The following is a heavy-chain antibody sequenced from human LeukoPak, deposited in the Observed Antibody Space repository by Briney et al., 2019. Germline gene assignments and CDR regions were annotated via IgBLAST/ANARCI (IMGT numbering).Heavy chain of an antibody. Sequence: GGSLRLSRAASGFTFSSYAISWVRQAPGKGLEWVSAISGSGGTTYYADSVKGRFTISRDNSKNTLYLQMNSLRAEDTAVYYCAKFYYDFWSGYGYYFDYWGQGTLVTVSS. D-gene: IGHD3-3*01. J-gene: IGHJ4*02. V-gene: IGHV3-23*01. CDR3: AKFYYDFWSGYGYYFDY. CDR1: GFTFSSYA. CDR2: ISGSGGTT.